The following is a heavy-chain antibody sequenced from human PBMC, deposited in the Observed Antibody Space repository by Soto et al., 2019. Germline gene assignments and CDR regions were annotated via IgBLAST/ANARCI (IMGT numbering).Heavy chain of an antibody. J-gene: IGHJ6*03. CDR2: IIPILGIA. CDR1: GGTFSSYT. V-gene: IGHV1-69*02. D-gene: IGHD6-13*01. Sequence: ASVKVSCKASGGTFSSYTISWVRQAPGQGLEWMGRIIPILGIANYARKFQGRVTITADKSTSTAYMELSSLRSEDTAVYYCARGRAAAGSGYYYYLDVWGKGTTVTVSS. CDR3: ARGRAAAGSGYYYYLDV.